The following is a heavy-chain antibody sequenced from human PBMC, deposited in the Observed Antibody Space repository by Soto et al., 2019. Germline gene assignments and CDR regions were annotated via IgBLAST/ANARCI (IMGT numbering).Heavy chain of an antibody. CDR3: ARSPDSICYYPSRYYYGMDV. J-gene: IGHJ6*02. V-gene: IGHV4-4*02. CDR1: GGSISSSNW. CDR2: IYHSGST. Sequence: SETLSLTCAVSGGSISSSNWWSWVRQPPGKGLEWIGEIYHSGSTNYNPSLKSRVTISVDKSKNQFSLKLSSVTAADTAVYYCARSPDSICYYPSRYYYGMDVCGQGSTVTVSS. D-gene: IGHD3-22*01.